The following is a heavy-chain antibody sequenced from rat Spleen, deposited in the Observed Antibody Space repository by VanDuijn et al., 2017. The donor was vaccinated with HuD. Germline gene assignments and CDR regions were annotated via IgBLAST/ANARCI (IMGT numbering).Heavy chain of an antibody. CDR2: ITSGGNNI. D-gene: IGHD1-2*01. V-gene: IGHV5-25*01. Sequence: EVQLVESGGGLVQPGRSLKLSCAASGFSFSSFAMAWVRQAQKKGLEWVATITSGGNNIYYPYNVKGRVTISRDNAKSTLYIQMDSLRSEDKATYYCAKVGIYFYSSYIYDYFGYWCQGVMVTVSS. J-gene: IGHJ2*01. CDR1: GFSFSSFA. CDR3: AKVGIYFYSSYIYDYFGY.